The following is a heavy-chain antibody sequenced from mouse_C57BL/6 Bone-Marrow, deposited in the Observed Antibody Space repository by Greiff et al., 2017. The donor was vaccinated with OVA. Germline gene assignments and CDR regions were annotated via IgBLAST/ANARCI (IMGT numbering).Heavy chain of an antibody. Sequence: QVHVKQSGAELARPGASVKLSCKASGYTFTSYGISWVKQRTGQGLEWIGEIYPRSGNTYYNEKFKGKATLTADKSSSTAYMELRSLTSEDSAVDFCAREWISLYYFDYWGQGTTLTVSS. CDR2: IYPRSGNT. V-gene: IGHV1-81*01. CDR3: AREWISLYYFDY. CDR1: GYTFTSYG. D-gene: IGHD1-3*01. J-gene: IGHJ2*01.